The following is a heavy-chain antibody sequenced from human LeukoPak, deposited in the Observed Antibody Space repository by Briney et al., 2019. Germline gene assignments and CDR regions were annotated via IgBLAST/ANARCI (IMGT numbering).Heavy chain of an antibody. CDR2: ISWNSGSV. Sequence: GRSLRLSCAASGLTFDDYAMHWVRQAPGKGLEWVSGISWNSGSVGYADSVKGRFTISRDNAKNSLYLQMNSLRVEDTALYYCAKGQYGSGSGPIDFWGQGTLVTVSS. D-gene: IGHD3-10*01. CDR1: GLTFDDYA. V-gene: IGHV3-9*01. J-gene: IGHJ4*02. CDR3: AKGQYGSGSGPIDF.